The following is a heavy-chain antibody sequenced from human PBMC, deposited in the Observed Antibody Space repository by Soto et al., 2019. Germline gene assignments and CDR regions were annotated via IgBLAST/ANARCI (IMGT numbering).Heavy chain of an antibody. D-gene: IGHD3-10*01. CDR3: VAGFGELGY. CDR2: ISGDGNSL. CDR1: GFSFSTYV. Sequence: VQLVESGGGLVQPGGSLRLSCAASGFSFSTYVMNWVRHAPGKGLEWVSRISGDGNSLSYADSVKGRFTISRDNARNTLYVQMNSLRAEDTAVYYCVAGFGELGYWGQGTLVTVSS. V-gene: IGHV3-74*01. J-gene: IGHJ4*02.